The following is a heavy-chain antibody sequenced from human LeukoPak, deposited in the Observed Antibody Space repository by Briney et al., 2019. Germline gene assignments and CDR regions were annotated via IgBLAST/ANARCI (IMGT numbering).Heavy chain of an antibody. Sequence: GASVKVSCKASGYTFTGYYVHWVRQAPGQGLEWMGRINPNSGGTNYAQKFQGRVTMTRDTSISTAYMELSRLRSDDTAVYYCARDPPRVTTWQNEDYWGQGTLVTVSS. D-gene: IGHD4-17*01. CDR2: INPNSGGT. J-gene: IGHJ4*02. CDR3: ARDPPRVTTWQNEDY. CDR1: GYTFTGYY. V-gene: IGHV1-2*06.